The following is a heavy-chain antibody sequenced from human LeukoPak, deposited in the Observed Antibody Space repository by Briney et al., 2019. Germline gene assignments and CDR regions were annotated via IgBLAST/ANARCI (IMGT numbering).Heavy chain of an antibody. CDR2: SRNKASSYTT. V-gene: IGHV3-72*01. CDR3: GRIAINVNNGMDV. J-gene: IGHJ6*02. CDR1: GFKFSDHY. Sequence: PGGSLTLSCAASGFKFSDHYIDWVRRAPGKGLEWVGRSRNKASSYTTEYAASVEGRFTISRDVSESSLYLQMNSLRTEDTAVYYCGRIAINVNNGMDVWGQGTTVTVSS. D-gene: IGHD1/OR15-1a*01.